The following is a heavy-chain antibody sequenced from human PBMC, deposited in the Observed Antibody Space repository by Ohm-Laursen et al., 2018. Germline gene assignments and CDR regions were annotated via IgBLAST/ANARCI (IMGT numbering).Heavy chain of an antibody. CDR2: IWYDGSNK. V-gene: IGHV3-33*08. CDR3: ARAPNFYGSGRSPFDP. D-gene: IGHD3-10*01. J-gene: IGHJ5*02. CDR1: GFTFSNYG. Sequence: SLRLSCTASGFTFSNYGMHWVRRAPGKGLEWVAVIWYDGSNKYYADSVKGRFTISRDNSKNTLYLQMNTLRAEDTAVYYCARAPNFYGSGRSPFDPWGQGTLVTVSS.